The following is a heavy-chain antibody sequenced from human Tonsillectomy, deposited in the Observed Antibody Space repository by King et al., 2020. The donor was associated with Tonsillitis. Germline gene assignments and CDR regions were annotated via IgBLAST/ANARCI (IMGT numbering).Heavy chain of an antibody. CDR3: ARGLGVTGAGTPYFDY. Sequence: QLVQSGGGLVQPGGSLRLSCAASGFTFNRHWLHWVRQAPGNGLTWVARIDNDGSGTSYADSVTGRFTISKDNAKNTLYLQMNSLRAEDTAVYYCARGLGVTGAGTPYFDYWGQGTLVTVSS. D-gene: IGHD6-19*01. V-gene: IGHV3-74*02. CDR2: IDNDGSGT. CDR1: GFTFNRHW. J-gene: IGHJ4*02.